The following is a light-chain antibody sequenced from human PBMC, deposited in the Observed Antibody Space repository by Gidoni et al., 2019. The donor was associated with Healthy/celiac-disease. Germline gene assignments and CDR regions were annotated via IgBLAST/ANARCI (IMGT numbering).Light chain of an antibody. V-gene: IGKV2-28*01. Sequence: DIVMTQSPLSLPVTPGEPASISCRSSQSLLHRNGYNYLDWYLPKPGPSPQLLIYLGSNRASGVPERCSGRGGGEDFTLKSSRVEAEDVGDYYCMQALQTPLTFGGGTKVEIK. CDR3: MQALQTPLT. CDR2: LGS. J-gene: IGKJ4*01. CDR1: QSLLHRNGYNY.